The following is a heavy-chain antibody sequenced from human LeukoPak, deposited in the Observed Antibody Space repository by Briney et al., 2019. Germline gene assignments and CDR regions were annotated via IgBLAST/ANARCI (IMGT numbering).Heavy chain of an antibody. Sequence: SVKVSCKASGYTFTSYYLHWVRQAPGQGLEWMGIINPSDGSASYAQNFQGRVTMDSDTSTTTVYMELSSLRSEDTAVYYCARLLNYYDSSGYYQYYFDYWGQGTLVTVSS. V-gene: IGHV1-46*01. CDR3: ARLLNYYDSSGYYQYYFDY. CDR1: GYTFTSYY. D-gene: IGHD3-22*01. CDR2: INPSDGSA. J-gene: IGHJ4*02.